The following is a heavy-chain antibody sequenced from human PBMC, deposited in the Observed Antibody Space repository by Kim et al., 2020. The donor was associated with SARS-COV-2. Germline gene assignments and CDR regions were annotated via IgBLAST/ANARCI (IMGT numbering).Heavy chain of an antibody. CDR3: ARFGSDWSLSS. CDR2: INTDGSFT. Sequence: GGSLRLSCAGSGFTFSSDWMHWVRQAPGKGLEWVSRINTDGSFTTNADSVKGRFTISRDNAKNTLYLQMNSLIAEDTAVYYCARFGSDWSLSSWGQGTLVTVSS. CDR1: GFTFSSDW. V-gene: IGHV3-74*01. D-gene: IGHD6-19*01. J-gene: IGHJ4*02.